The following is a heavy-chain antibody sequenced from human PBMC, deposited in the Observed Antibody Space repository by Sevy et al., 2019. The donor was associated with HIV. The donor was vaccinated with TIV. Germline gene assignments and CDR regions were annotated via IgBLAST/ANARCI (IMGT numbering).Heavy chain of an antibody. CDR1: GYTFTGYY. J-gene: IGHJ6*03. D-gene: IGHD1-7*01. CDR2: INPNSGGT. V-gene: IGHV1-2*02. CDR3: ARDGNLWIYYYYYMDV. Sequence: ASVKVSCKASGYTFTGYYMHWVRQAPGQGLEWMGWINPNSGGTNYAQKFQGRVTMTRDTSISTAYMELSRLRSDDTAVYYCARDGNLWIYYYYYMDVWGKGTTVTVSS.